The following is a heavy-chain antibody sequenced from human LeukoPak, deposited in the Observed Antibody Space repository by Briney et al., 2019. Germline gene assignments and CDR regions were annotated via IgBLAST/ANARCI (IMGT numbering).Heavy chain of an antibody. CDR1: GGSFNGYY. J-gene: IGHJ5*02. D-gene: IGHD2-2*01. V-gene: IGHV4-34*01. Sequence: PSETLSLTCAVYGGSFNGYYWSWIRQPPGKGLEWIGEINHSGSTNYNPSLKSRVTISVDMSKNQFSLKLNSVTAADTAVYYCARGRIDCSSASCAAGSWFDPWGQGTLVTVSS. CDR3: ARGRIDCSSASCAAGSWFDP. CDR2: INHSGST.